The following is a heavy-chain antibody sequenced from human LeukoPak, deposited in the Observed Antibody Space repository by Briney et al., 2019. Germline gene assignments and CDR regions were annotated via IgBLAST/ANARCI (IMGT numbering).Heavy chain of an antibody. CDR2: IVVGSGNT. CDR1: GFTFTSSA. Sequence: GASVKVSCKASGFTFTSSAVQWVRQARGQRLEWIGWIVVGSGNTNYAQKFQERVTITRDMSTSTAYMELSSLRSEDTAVYYCARNGDGYNSFDYWGQGTLVTVSS. J-gene: IGHJ4*02. D-gene: IGHD5-24*01. CDR3: ARNGDGYNSFDY. V-gene: IGHV1-58*01.